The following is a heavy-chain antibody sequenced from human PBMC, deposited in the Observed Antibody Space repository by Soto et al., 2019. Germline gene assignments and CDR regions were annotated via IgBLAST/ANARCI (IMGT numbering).Heavy chain of an antibody. CDR2: IKRDGSET. J-gene: IGHJ4*02. Sequence: GGFLRLSYAAPTFIFSTYWRTWVRQAPGKGLEWVSNIKRDGSETHYADSVKGRFTISRDNSKNMLYLQINSLRDDDSAVYYCAKRPASIITFDYWGQGTLVTVSS. CDR1: TFIFSTYW. CDR3: AKRPASIITFDY. V-gene: IGHV3-7*03. D-gene: IGHD2-2*01.